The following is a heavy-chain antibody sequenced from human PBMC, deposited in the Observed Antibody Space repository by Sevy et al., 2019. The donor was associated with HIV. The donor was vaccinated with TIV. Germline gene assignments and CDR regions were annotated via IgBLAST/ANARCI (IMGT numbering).Heavy chain of an antibody. D-gene: IGHD3-3*01. Sequence: ASVKVSCKASGYTFTSYGISWVRQAPGQGLEWMGWISAYNGNTNYAQKLQGRVTMTTDTSTSTAYMELRSLRSDDTAVYYCARVSWSGYYSRGMDVWGQGTTVTVSS. CDR1: GYTFTSYG. CDR2: ISAYNGNT. CDR3: ARVSWSGYYSRGMDV. V-gene: IGHV1-18*01. J-gene: IGHJ6*02.